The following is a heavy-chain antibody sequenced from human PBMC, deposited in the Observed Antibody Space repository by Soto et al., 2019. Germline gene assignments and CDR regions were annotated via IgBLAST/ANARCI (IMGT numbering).Heavy chain of an antibody. Sequence: ASVKVSCKVSGYTLTELSMHWVRQAPGKGLEWMGGFDPEDGETIYAQKFQGRVTMTRDTSTSTVYMELSSLRSEDTAVYYCAREGRAAAGYYYYSMDVWGQGTTVTVSS. CDR2: FDPEDGET. CDR1: GYTLTELS. V-gene: IGHV1-24*01. J-gene: IGHJ6*02. CDR3: AREGRAAAGYYYYSMDV. D-gene: IGHD6-13*01.